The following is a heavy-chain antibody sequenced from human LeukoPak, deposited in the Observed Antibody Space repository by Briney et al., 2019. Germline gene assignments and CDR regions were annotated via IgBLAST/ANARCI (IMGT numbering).Heavy chain of an antibody. CDR1: GGSFSGYY. J-gene: IGHJ4*02. Sequence: PSETLSLTCAVYGGSFSGYYWSWIRQPPGKGLEWIGEINHSGSTNYNPSLKSRVTISVDTSKSQFSLKLNSVTAADTAVYYCARAVVVTAIRGDYYFDYWGQGTLVTVSS. CDR3: ARAVVVTAIRGDYYFDY. V-gene: IGHV4-34*01. CDR2: INHSGST. D-gene: IGHD2-21*02.